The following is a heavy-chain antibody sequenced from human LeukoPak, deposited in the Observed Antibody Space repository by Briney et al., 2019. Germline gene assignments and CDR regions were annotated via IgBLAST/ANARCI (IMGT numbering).Heavy chain of an antibody. V-gene: IGHV4-59*01. J-gene: IGHJ4*02. Sequence: PSETLSLTCTVSGGSISSYYWSWIRQPPGKGLEWIGFIYYSGSTNYNPSLKSRVTISVGTSKNQFSLELSSVTAADTAVYYCARSNYFDYWGQGTLVTVSS. CDR1: GGSISSYY. CDR3: ARSNYFDY. CDR2: IYYSGST.